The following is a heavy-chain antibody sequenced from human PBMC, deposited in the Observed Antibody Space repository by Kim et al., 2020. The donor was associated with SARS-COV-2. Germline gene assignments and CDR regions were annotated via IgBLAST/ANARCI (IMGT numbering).Heavy chain of an antibody. CDR3: ARGNVGDIVVVPAAGRPDHFDY. V-gene: IGHV4-34*01. Sequence: SETLSLTCAVYGGSFSGYYWSWIRQPPGKGLEWIGEINHSGSTNYNPSLKSRVTISVDTSKNQFSLKLSSVTAADTAVYYCARGNVGDIVVVPAAGRPDHFDYWGQGTLVTISS. CDR2: INHSGST. J-gene: IGHJ4*02. D-gene: IGHD2-2*01. CDR1: GGSFSGYY.